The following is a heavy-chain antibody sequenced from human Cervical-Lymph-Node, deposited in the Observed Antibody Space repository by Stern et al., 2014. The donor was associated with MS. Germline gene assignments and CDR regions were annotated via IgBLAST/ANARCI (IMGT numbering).Heavy chain of an antibody. J-gene: IGHJ4*02. Sequence: QMQLVESGGEVKKPGASVKVSCKASGYTFITYGITWVRQAPGQGLEWMGWISPSNDNANYAQKLQGRVTMTTDTSTSTAYMELRSLTSDDTAVYYCARDGSGWQPPYYFDYWGQGTLVTVSS. CDR1: GYTFITYG. CDR3: ARDGSGWQPPYYFDY. CDR2: ISPSNDNA. D-gene: IGHD6-19*01. V-gene: IGHV1-18*01.